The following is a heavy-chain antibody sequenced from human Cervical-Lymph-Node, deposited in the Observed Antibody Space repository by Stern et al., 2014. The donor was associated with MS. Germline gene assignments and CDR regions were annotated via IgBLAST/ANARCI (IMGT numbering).Heavy chain of an antibody. J-gene: IGHJ6*02. CDR2: IIPIFGTT. CDR1: GGTFSSYA. Sequence: VQLEESGAEVKKPGSSVKVSCKASGGTFSSYAMSWVRQAPGQGLEWMGGIIPIFGTTNYAQKFHGRVTITADESTSTAYMELSSLRSEDTAVYYCARGELKEGLVRGMDVWGQGTTVTVSS. CDR3: ARGELKEGLVRGMDV. V-gene: IGHV1-69*01. D-gene: IGHD1-26*01.